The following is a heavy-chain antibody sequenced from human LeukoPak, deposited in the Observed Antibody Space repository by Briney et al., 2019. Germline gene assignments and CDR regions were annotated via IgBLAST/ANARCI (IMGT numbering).Heavy chain of an antibody. V-gene: IGHV4-59*01. Sequence: SETLSLTCTVSGGSISSYYWSWIRQPPGKGLEWIGDIYYSGSTNYNPSLKSRVTISVDTSKNQFSLKLSSVTAADTAVYYCASVSGTIFGVVDYWGQGTLVTVSS. CDR3: ASVSGTIFGVVDY. J-gene: IGHJ4*02. CDR1: GGSISSYY. CDR2: IYYSGST. D-gene: IGHD3-3*01.